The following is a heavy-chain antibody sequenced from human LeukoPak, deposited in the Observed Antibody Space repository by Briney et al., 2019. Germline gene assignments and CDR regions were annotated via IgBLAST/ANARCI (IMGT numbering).Heavy chain of an antibody. D-gene: IGHD3-10*01. V-gene: IGHV3-53*01. CDR1: GFAVSSNY. Sequence: QTGGSLRLSRAASGFAVSSNYMSWVRQAPGKGLEWVSVIYRDAKTYYADSVKGRFTISRDISKNTLFLQMTSLRAEGTALYYCAKVKGWYGEGYFDYWGQGTLVTVSS. J-gene: IGHJ4*02. CDR3: AKVKGWYGEGYFDY. CDR2: IYRDAKT.